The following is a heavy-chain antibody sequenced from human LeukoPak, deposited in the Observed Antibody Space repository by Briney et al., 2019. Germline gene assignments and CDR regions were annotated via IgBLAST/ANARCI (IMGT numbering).Heavy chain of an antibody. CDR1: GFTFSSYW. CDR2: IKSDGST. D-gene: IGHD3-22*01. CDR3: ARAPSEIGGYYPEYFRH. V-gene: IGHV3-74*01. Sequence: GGPLRLSCAASGFTFSSYWMHWFAQAQGKGLLWFSRIKSDGSTNYADSVKGRFTISRDNAKNTVSLQMNSLRAEDTGVYYCARAPSEIGGYYPEYFRHWGQGTLVTVSS. J-gene: IGHJ1*01.